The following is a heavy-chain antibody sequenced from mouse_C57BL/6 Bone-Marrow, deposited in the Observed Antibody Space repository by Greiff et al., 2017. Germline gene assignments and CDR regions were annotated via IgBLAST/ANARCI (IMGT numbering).Heavy chain of an antibody. J-gene: IGHJ3*01. Sequence: QVQLQQSGAELVRPGTSVKMSCKASGYTFTNYWIGWAKQRPGHGLEWIGDIYPGGGSTNYNEKFKGKAPLTADKSSSTAYMQFSSLTSEDSAIYYCARDGNYVLFAYWGQGTLVTVSA. V-gene: IGHV1-63*01. CDR3: ARDGNYVLFAY. D-gene: IGHD2-1*01. CDR2: IYPGGGST. CDR1: GYTFTNYW.